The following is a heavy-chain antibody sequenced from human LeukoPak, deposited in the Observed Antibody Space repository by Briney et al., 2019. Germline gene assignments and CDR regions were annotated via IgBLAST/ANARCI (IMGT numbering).Heavy chain of an antibody. CDR2: IYYSGST. Sequence: SETLSLTCTVSGGSISTSNYYWGWIRQPPGKGLEWIGYIYYSGSTNYNPSLKSRVTISVDTSKNQFSLKLSSVTAADTAVYYCARGGCSGGSCPFDYWGQGTLVTVSS. CDR1: GGSISTSNYY. D-gene: IGHD2-15*01. V-gene: IGHV4-61*05. CDR3: ARGGCSGGSCPFDY. J-gene: IGHJ4*02.